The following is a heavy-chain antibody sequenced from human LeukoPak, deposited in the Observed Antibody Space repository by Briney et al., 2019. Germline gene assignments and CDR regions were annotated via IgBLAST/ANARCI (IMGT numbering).Heavy chain of an antibody. V-gene: IGHV3-43*01. CDR3: AKDAEGRLNQYYYYMDV. J-gene: IGHJ6*03. Sequence: PGGSLRLSCAASGFTFDDYTMHWVRQAPGKGLEWVSLICWVGGSTHYADSVKGRFTISRDNSKNSLYLQMNSLRTEDTALYYCAKDAEGRLNQYYYYMDVWGKGTTVTVSS. CDR2: ICWVGGST. CDR1: GFTFDDYT.